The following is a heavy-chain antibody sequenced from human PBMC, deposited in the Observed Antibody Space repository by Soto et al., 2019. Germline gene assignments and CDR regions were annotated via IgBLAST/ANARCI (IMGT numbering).Heavy chain of an antibody. V-gene: IGHV4-34*01. Sequence: QVQLQQWGAGLLNPSETLSLTCAVYGGSFSGYYWSWIRQPPGKGLEWIGEINHSGSTNYNPSLKSRVTISVDTSMNQFSLKLRSVTAADTAVYYCTRELGYCSSTSCHMGNYWGQGTLVNVSS. CDR3: TRELGYCSSTSCHMGNY. CDR2: INHSGST. D-gene: IGHD2-2*02. CDR1: GGSFSGYY. J-gene: IGHJ4*02.